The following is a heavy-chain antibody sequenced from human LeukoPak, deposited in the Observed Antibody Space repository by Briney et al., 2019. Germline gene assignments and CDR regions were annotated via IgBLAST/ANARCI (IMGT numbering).Heavy chain of an antibody. D-gene: IGHD4-17*01. CDR1: GYTLTELS. V-gene: IGHV1-24*01. CDR2: FDPEEGET. J-gene: IGHJ6*02. Sequence: GASVKVSCKVSGYTLTELSMHWVRQAPGKGLEWMGGFDPEEGETIYAQKFQGRVTMTEDTSTDTAYMELSSLRSEDTAVYYCATLTVTTQGGELNYYYGMDVWGQGTTVTVSS. CDR3: ATLTVTTQGGELNYYYGMDV.